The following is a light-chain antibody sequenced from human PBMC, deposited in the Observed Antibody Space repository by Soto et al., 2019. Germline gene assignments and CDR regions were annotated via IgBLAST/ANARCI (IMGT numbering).Light chain of an antibody. CDR2: AAS. Sequence: IQMTQSPSTLSASLGDRVTITCRASQSISNWLAWYQQKPGKAPKLLIYAASSLQSGVPSRFSGSVSGTDGTITISSLKQEDGSTYDGQQSYSTTYTFGQGTKVDIK. J-gene: IGKJ2*01. V-gene: IGKV1-39*01. CDR1: QSISNW. CDR3: QQSYSTTYT.